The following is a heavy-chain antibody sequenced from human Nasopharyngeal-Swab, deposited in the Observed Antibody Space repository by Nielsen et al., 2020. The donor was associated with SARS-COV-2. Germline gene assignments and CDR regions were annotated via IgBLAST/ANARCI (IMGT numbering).Heavy chain of an antibody. CDR3: ARGFASSLR. V-gene: IGHV3-66*01. CDR1: GFTVSSNY. D-gene: IGHD5/OR15-5a*01. Sequence: ETLSLTCAASGFTVSSNYMSWVRQAPGQGLEWVSVIYSGGSTYYADSVKGRFTISRDNSKNTLYLQMNSLRAEDTAVYYCARGFASSLRWGQGTLVTVSS. CDR2: IYSGGST. J-gene: IGHJ4*02.